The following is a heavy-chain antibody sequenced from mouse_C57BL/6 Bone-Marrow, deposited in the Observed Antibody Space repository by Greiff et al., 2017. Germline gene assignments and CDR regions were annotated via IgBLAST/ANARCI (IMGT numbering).Heavy chain of an antibody. CDR2: IDPSDSET. V-gene: IGHV1-52*01. Sequence: VQLQQPGAELVRPGSSVKLSCKASGYTFTSYWMHWVKQRPIQGLEWIGNIDPSDSETHYNQKFKDKATLTVDKSSSTAYMQLSSLTSEDSAVYYCARSWDCDCAMDDWGQGTSVTVSS. D-gene: IGHD4-1*01. CDR1: GYTFTSYW. CDR3: ARSWDCDCAMDD. J-gene: IGHJ4*01.